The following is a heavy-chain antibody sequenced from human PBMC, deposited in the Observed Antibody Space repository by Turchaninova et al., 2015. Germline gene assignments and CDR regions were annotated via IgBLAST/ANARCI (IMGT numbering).Heavy chain of an antibody. CDR1: GFSLRTSGVS. Sequence: QTTLKESGPTLVKPTETLTLTCTFSGFSLRTSGVSVGWIRQPPGKARGWLALIFWDDDKRYSPSLKSRITITKPTSKNXXFLXXXDMDPVDXXXYYCVRAYYXNHFXXWGQGTLVTXSS. CDR3: VRAYYXNHFXX. V-gene: IGHV2-5*02. D-gene: IGHD1-26*01. J-gene: IGHJ4*02. CDR2: IFWDDDK.